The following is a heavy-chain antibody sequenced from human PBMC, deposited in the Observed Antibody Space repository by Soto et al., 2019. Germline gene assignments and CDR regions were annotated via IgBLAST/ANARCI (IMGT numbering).Heavy chain of an antibody. D-gene: IGHD6-13*01. J-gene: IGHJ3*02. Sequence: QVQLVESGGGVVQPGRSLRLSCAASGFTFSSYGMHWVRQAPGKGLEWVAVIWYDGSNKYYADSVKGRFTISRDNSKNTLYLQINSLRAEDTAVYYCARDYLVRAADAFDIWGQGTMVTVSS. V-gene: IGHV3-33*01. CDR1: GFTFSSYG. CDR3: ARDYLVRAADAFDI. CDR2: IWYDGSNK.